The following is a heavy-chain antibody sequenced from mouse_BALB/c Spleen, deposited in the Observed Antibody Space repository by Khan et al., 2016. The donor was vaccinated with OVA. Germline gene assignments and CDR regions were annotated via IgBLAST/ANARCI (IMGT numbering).Heavy chain of an antibody. Sequence: EVKLVESGGDLVKPGGSLKLSCAASGFTFSTYGMSWVRQTPDKRLEWVATVSTGGGYTYYPDSVKGRFTISRDNAKNTLYLQMSGLKSEDTAMFYCTSLAYYYDSEGFAYWGQGTLVTVSA. CDR2: VSTGGGYT. V-gene: IGHV5-6*01. CDR3: TSLAYYYDSEGFAY. CDR1: GFTFSTYG. J-gene: IGHJ3*01. D-gene: IGHD1-1*01.